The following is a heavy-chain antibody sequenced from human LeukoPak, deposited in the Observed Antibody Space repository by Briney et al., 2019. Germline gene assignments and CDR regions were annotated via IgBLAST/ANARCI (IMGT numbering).Heavy chain of an antibody. Sequence: ISYDGSNKYYADSVKGRFTISRDNSKNTLYLQMRAEDTAVYYCARDQSSSGWYGGYFDYWGQGTLVTVSS. CDR3: ARDQSSSGWYGGYFDY. V-gene: IGHV3-30-3*01. J-gene: IGHJ4*02. CDR2: ISYDGSNK. D-gene: IGHD6-19*01.